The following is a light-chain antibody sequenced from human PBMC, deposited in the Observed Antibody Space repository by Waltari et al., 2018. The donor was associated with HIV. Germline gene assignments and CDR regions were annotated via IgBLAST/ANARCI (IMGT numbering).Light chain of an antibody. V-gene: IGLV3-25*03. CDR3: QSADSSGTYV. Sequence: SYELKQPPSVSVSPGQTATITCSGDDLATQYAFWYPPKAGHAPVVIIYKDSERPSWIPERISGSSSGTTVTLTISEVQAEDEADYYCQSADSSGTYVFGSGTKVTVL. CDR1: DLATQY. J-gene: IGLJ1*01. CDR2: KDS.